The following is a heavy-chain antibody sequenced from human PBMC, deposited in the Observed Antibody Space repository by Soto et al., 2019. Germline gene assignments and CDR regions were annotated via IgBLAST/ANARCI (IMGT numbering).Heavy chain of an antibody. CDR3: ARKTQDYYDNSGYYVN. CDR2: ISYTGSA. V-gene: IGHV4-39*02. Sequence: SETLSLTCSVSGGSISKMRYYWAWIRQSPGKGLDWIGSISYTGSAFYNPSLNSRVTISLDTSNNHFSLKLRSLTAADTAVYYCARKTQDYYDNSGYYVNWGQGTLVT. J-gene: IGHJ4*02. CDR1: GGSISKMRYY. D-gene: IGHD3-22*01.